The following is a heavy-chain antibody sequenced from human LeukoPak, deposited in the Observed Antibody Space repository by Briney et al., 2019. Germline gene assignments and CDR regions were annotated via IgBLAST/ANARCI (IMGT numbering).Heavy chain of an antibody. CDR1: GYSISSGYY. J-gene: IGHJ4*02. Sequence: PSETLSLTCTVSGYSISSGYYWGWIRQPPGKGLEWIGSIYHSGSTYYNPSLKSRVTISVDTSENQFSLKLSSVTAADTAVYYCASIDYGDFRPFDYWGQGTLVTVSS. CDR3: ASIDYGDFRPFDY. V-gene: IGHV4-38-2*02. D-gene: IGHD4-17*01. CDR2: IYHSGST.